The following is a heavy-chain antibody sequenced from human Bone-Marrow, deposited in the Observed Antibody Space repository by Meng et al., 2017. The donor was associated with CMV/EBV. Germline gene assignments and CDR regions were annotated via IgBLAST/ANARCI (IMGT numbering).Heavy chain of an antibody. CDR2: INHSGST. V-gene: IGHV4-34*01. J-gene: IGHJ3*02. D-gene: IGHD2-2*01. CDR3: ARSRRYCSSTSCRICDAFDI. CDR1: GFTFSSYE. Sequence: ESLKISCAASGFTFSSYEMNWVRQPPGKGLEWIGEINHSGSTNYNPSLKSRVTISVDTSKNQFSLKLSSVTAADTAVYYCARSRRYCSSTSCRICDAFDIWGQGTMVTVSS.